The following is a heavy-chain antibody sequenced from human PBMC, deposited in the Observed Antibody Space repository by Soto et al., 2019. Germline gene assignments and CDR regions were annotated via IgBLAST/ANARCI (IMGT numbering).Heavy chain of an antibody. Sequence: GGSLRLSCSASGFPFSSYAMHWVRQAPGKGLEYVSAISSNGGSTYYADSVKGRFTISRDNSKNTLYLQMSSLRAEDTAVYYCVKDGPPIGDILTGYLNHWGQGTLVTVSS. V-gene: IGHV3-64D*06. CDR1: GFPFSSYA. CDR3: VKDGPPIGDILTGYLNH. CDR2: ISSNGGST. J-gene: IGHJ5*02. D-gene: IGHD3-9*01.